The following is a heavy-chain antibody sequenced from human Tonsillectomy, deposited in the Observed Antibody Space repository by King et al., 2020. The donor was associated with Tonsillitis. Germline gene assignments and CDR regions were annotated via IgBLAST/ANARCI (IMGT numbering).Heavy chain of an antibody. CDR1: GGSISSYY. CDR2: INDSGST. CDR3: ARGSNIAAAGTGYYFDY. J-gene: IGHJ4*02. Sequence: QLQESGPGLVKPSETLSLTCTVSGGSISSYYWSWIRQPPGKGLEWIGYINDSGSTNYNPSLKSRGTISVDTSKNQLSLKLSSVTAADTAVYYCARGSNIAAAGTGYYFDYWGQGTLVTVSS. D-gene: IGHD6-13*01. V-gene: IGHV4-59*01.